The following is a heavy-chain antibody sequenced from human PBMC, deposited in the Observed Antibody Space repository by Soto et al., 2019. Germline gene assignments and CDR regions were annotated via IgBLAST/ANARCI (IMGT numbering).Heavy chain of an antibody. V-gene: IGHV4-59*08. D-gene: IGHD6-13*01. CDR3: ARQPPRQAGY. J-gene: IGHJ4*02. CDR2: IYYSGST. CDR1: GGSISSYY. Sequence: QVQLQESGPGLVKPSETLSLTCTVSGGSISSYYWCWIRQPPGKGLEWLGCIYYSGSTNYNPSLKRRVTISVDTSTNKFSLKLSSVTAADTAVYYCARQPPRQAGYWGQGTLVTVSS.